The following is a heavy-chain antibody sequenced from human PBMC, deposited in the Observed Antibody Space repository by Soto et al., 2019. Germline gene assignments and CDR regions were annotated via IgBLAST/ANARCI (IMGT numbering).Heavy chain of an antibody. J-gene: IGHJ5*02. CDR2: INTGGGST. Sequence: VQLLESGGGLVQPGGSLRLSCAASGFTFSSYAMAWVRQAPGKGLDWVSAINTGGGSTYYADSVKGRFTISRDNSKNTVYLQTNSLRAEDTAVYYCAKDLKYCTTNGVCQPTSEYNWFDPWGQGTLVTVSS. CDR3: AKDLKYCTTNGVCQPTSEYNWFDP. CDR1: GFTFSSYA. V-gene: IGHV3-23*01. D-gene: IGHD2-8*01.